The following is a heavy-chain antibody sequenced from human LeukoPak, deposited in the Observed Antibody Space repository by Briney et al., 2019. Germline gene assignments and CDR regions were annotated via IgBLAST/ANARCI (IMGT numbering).Heavy chain of an antibody. CDR1: GFTFSSYG. CDR3: ARDGYSSSSNFDY. D-gene: IGHD6-6*01. Sequence: GGSLRLSCAATGFTFSSYGMHWVRQAPGKGLEWVAVIWYDGSNKYYADSVKGRFTISRDNSKNTLYLQMNSLRAEDTAVYYCARDGYSSSSNFDYWGQGTLVTVSS. V-gene: IGHV3-33*01. CDR2: IWYDGSNK. J-gene: IGHJ4*02.